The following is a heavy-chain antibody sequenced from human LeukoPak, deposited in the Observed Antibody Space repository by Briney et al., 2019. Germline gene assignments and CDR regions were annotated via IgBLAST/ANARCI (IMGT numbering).Heavy chain of an antibody. Sequence: SETLSLTCTVSGYSISGGYYWGWIRQPPGKGLEWIGTIYHGGSTYYNPSLESRVTISLDTSKNHFSLNLTSVTAAVTAMYYCARVAERTWLPYDAAFDIWGLGTMVTVST. CDR1: GYSISGGYY. CDR3: ARVAERTWLPYDAAFDI. J-gene: IGHJ3*02. D-gene: IGHD3-9*01. V-gene: IGHV4-38-2*02. CDR2: IYHGGST.